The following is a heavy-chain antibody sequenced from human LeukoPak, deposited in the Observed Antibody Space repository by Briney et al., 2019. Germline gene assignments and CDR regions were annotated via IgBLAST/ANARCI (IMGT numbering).Heavy chain of an antibody. Sequence: SETLSLTCAVYGGSFSGYYWSWIRQPPGKGLEWIGEINHSGSTNYNPSLKSRVTISVDTSKNQFSLKLSSVTAADTAVYYCARRDCSGGSCYSSSYYYYYYYMDVWGKGTTVTVS. CDR1: GGSFSGYY. J-gene: IGHJ6*03. CDR2: INHSGST. D-gene: IGHD2-15*01. CDR3: ARRDCSGGSCYSSSYYYYYYYMDV. V-gene: IGHV4-34*01.